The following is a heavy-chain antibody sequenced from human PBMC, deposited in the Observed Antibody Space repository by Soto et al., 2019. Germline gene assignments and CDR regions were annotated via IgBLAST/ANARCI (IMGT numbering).Heavy chain of an antibody. J-gene: IGHJ4*02. Sequence: QVQLVESGGGVVQPGRSLRLSCAASGFTFTSHAMHWVRQAPGKGLEWVALISYDGSNKYYADSVKGRFTISRDNSKNPLYLQMNSLRPEDAAVYYCARAYGNGGRVILFDYWGQGTLVTVSS. CDR2: ISYDGSNK. D-gene: IGHD1-26*01. CDR1: GFTFTSHA. V-gene: IGHV3-30-3*01. CDR3: ARAYGNGGRVILFDY.